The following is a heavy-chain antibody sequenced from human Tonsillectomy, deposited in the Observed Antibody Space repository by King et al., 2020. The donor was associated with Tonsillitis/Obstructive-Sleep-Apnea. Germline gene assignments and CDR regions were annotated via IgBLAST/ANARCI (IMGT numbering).Heavy chain of an antibody. V-gene: IGHV3-23*04. CDR1: GLTFSSHA. D-gene: IGHD3-10*01. Sequence: DVQLVQSGGGLVQPGGSLRLSCEASGLTFSSHAMSWVRPAPGKGLEWVSGISGSGDSTYYADSVKGRFTISRDKSKNTLFLQMNSLRAEDTAVYYCARTPYGSGTYYYFDYWGQGTLVTVSS. CDR2: ISGSGDST. CDR3: ARTPYGSGTYYYFDY. J-gene: IGHJ4*02.